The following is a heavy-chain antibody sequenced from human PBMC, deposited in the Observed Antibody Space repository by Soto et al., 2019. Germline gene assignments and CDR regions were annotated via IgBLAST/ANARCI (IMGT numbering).Heavy chain of an antibody. J-gene: IGHJ6*02. D-gene: IGHD2-2*01. CDR1: GYTFTSYY. CDR2: INPSGGIT. V-gene: IGHV1-46*01. CDR3: ATSPAYGSSWYGIPHDVSHGMDV. Sequence: QMQLVQSGAEVKKPGASVKVSCQTSGYTFTSYYMHWVRQAPGQGLEWMGIINPSGGITRYAHKFQGRDTVARDTSPSTVYMEMSSLRSDDTAVYYCATSPAYGSSWYGIPHDVSHGMDVWGQGTTVTVSS.